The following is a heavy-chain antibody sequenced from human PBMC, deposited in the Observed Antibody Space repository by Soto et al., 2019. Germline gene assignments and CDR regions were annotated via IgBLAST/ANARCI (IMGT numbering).Heavy chain of an antibody. V-gene: IGHV3-30*03. D-gene: IGHD4-17*01. Sequence: QVQLVESGGGVVQPGRSLRLSCAASGFTFSSYGMHWVRQAPGKGLEWVAVISYDGSNKYYSDSVKGRFTISRDNSKNTVYLQMNSLRAEDTAVYYCATDWLWERTTVTTMDYWGQGTLVNVSS. CDR2: ISYDGSNK. J-gene: IGHJ4*02. CDR3: ATDWLWERTTVTTMDY. CDR1: GFTFSSYG.